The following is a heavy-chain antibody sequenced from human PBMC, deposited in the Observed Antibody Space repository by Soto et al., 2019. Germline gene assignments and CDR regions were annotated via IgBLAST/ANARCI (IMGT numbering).Heavy chain of an antibody. CDR3: SRVDPGETSPFDH. CDR1: GYTFTNYG. Sequence: ASVKVSCKASGYTFTNYGITWVRQAPGQGLEWMGWISAYNGNTNYAQSFQGRVTMTRDTSTSTVYMEVSSLRSEDTAVYYCSRVDPGETSPFDHWGQGTLVTVSS. J-gene: IGHJ4*02. V-gene: IGHV1-18*01. CDR2: ISAYNGNT. D-gene: IGHD3-10*01.